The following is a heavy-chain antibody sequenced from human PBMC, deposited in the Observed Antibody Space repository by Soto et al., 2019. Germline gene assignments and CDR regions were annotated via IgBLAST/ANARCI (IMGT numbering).Heavy chain of an antibody. CDR3: ARDTVDYGGPDDDY. V-gene: IGHV1-69*01. D-gene: IGHD4-17*01. Sequence: QVQLVQSGAEVKKPGSSVKVSCKASGGTFSSYAISWLRQAPGQGLEWMGGTIPIFGTANYAQKYQDRVTITADESTSTAYMELGSLRSEDTAVYYCARDTVDYGGPDDDYWGQGTLVTVSS. CDR1: GGTFSSYA. CDR2: TIPIFGTA. J-gene: IGHJ4*02.